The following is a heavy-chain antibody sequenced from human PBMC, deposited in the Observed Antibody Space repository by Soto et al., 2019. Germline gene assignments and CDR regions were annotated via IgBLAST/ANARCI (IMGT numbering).Heavy chain of an antibody. J-gene: IGHJ4*02. D-gene: IGHD6-13*01. V-gene: IGHV3-15*01. CDR3: TPNRIAGLIETDG. Sequence: AGGPRLCCSAPAFPTYNALMSGVRQTHGKGLEWVGLIKRKADGGATDYAGPVRGSFTISRDVSKIMLYLQKNSLKTEDIAAYYCTPNRIAGLIETDGGGQRTVGTVPS. CDR1: AFPTYNAL. CDR2: IKRKADGGAT.